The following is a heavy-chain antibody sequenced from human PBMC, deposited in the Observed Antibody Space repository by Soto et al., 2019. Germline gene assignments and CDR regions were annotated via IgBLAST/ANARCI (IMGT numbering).Heavy chain of an antibody. CDR2: IWSDGSNK. J-gene: IGHJ4*02. CDR1: GFTFSSYG. V-gene: IGHV3-33*01. CDR3: ARPAYCNSASCFRLDY. D-gene: IGHD2-15*01. Sequence: GGSLRLSCAASGFTFSSYGMNWVRQAPGKGLEWVAVIWSDGSNKDYIDSVKGRFTISRDDSKNTLYLQMNSLRVEDTAVYFCARPAYCNSASCFRLDYWGQGALVTVSS.